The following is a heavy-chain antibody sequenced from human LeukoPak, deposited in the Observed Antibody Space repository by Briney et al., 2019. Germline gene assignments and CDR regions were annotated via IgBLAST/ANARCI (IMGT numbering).Heavy chain of an antibody. CDR3: AKAAFSRTSYFDY. Sequence: GGSLRLSCAASGFTFSTYSMSWVRQAPGKGLEWVSAISGSGGNTYYADSVKGRFTISRDNSKNTLYLQMDSLRADDTAVYYCAKAAFSRTSYFDYWGQGTLVTASS. CDR1: GFTFSTYS. V-gene: IGHV3-23*01. CDR2: ISGSGGNT. D-gene: IGHD3-3*02. J-gene: IGHJ4*02.